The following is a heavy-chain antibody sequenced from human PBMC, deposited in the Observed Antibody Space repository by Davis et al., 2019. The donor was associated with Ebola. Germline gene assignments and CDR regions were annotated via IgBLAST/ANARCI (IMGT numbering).Heavy chain of an antibody. CDR1: GYTFTSYY. J-gene: IGHJ3*02. CDR3: ARPMIVVADDAFDI. V-gene: IGHV1-2*02. Sequence: ASVKVSCKASGYTFTSYYMHWVRQAPGQGLEWMGWINPNSGGTNYAQKFQGRVTMTRDTSISTAYMELSRLRSDDTAVYYCARPMIVVADDAFDIWGQGTMVTVSS. CDR2: INPNSGGT. D-gene: IGHD3-22*01.